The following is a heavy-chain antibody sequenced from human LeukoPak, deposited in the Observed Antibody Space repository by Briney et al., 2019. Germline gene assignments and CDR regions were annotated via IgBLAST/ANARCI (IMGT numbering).Heavy chain of an antibody. CDR1: GFTINNYW. Sequence: GESLTLSCAVSGFTINNYWLHWVRQPPGTGLVLVSRINSDSSSTGYADSVGGRFTISRDTAKTTPYLQMNSVRVEDTAMYYWAREEYSVRRGARLDHWGQGTLVIVSS. J-gene: IGHJ4*02. D-gene: IGHD4-11*01. V-gene: IGHV3-74*01. CDR3: AREEYSVRRGARLDH. CDR2: INSDSSST.